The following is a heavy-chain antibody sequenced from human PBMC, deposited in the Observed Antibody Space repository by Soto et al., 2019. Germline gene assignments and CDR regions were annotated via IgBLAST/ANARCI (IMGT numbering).Heavy chain of an antibody. CDR3: ASGIGSVEAFWWYFDL. Sequence: GGSLRLSCAASGFTFSSYSMNWVRQAPGKGLEWVSYISSSSSTIYYADSVKGRFTISKDNAKNSLYLQMNSLRDEDTAVYYCASGIGSVEAFWWYFDLWGRGTLVTVSS. J-gene: IGHJ2*01. CDR2: ISSSSSTI. D-gene: IGHD1-26*01. CDR1: GFTFSSYS. V-gene: IGHV3-48*02.